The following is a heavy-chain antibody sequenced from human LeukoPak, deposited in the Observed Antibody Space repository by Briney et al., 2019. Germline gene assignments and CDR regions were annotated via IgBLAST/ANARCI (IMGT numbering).Heavy chain of an antibody. D-gene: IGHD6-19*01. J-gene: IGHJ4*02. CDR1: GGSISSGSYY. V-gene: IGHV4-61*02. CDR2: IYTSGST. Sequence: SETLSLTCTVSGGSISSGSYYWSWIRQPAGKGLEWIGRIYTSGSTNYNPSLKSRVTISVDTSKNQFSLKLSSVTAADTAVYYCARGSVAGDYWGQGTLVTVSS. CDR3: ARGSVAGDY.